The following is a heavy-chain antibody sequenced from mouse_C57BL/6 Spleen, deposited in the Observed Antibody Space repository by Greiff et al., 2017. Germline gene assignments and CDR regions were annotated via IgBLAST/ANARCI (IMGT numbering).Heavy chain of an antibody. CDR1: GYTFTSYW. CDR2: INPSSGYT. Sequence: QVQLQQSGAELAKPGASVKLSCKASGYTFTSYWMHWVKQRPGQGLEWIGYINPSSGYTKYNQKFKDKATLTADKSSSTAYMQLSSLTYEDSAVYYCARRWGNDYDGDYYAMDYWGQGTSVTVSS. D-gene: IGHD2-4*01. J-gene: IGHJ4*01. V-gene: IGHV1-7*01. CDR3: ARRWGNDYDGDYYAMDY.